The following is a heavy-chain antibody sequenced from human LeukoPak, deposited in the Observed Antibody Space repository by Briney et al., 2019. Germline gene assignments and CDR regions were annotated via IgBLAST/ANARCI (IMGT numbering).Heavy chain of an antibody. CDR3: ASHLRKDGYNYYFDY. CDR2: IYYSSST. D-gene: IGHD5-24*01. V-gene: IGHV4-59*08. CDR1: GGSISSFY. J-gene: IGHJ4*02. Sequence: PSETLSLTCTVYGGSISSFYWSWIRQPPGKGLVGMVYIYYSSSTNYNPSLKSRVTISVDTSKNQFSLKVTSVTDADTAVYYCASHLRKDGYNYYFDYRGQGTLVTVSS.